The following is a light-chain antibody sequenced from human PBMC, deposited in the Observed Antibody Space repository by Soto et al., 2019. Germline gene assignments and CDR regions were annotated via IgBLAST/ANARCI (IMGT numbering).Light chain of an antibody. J-gene: IGKJ3*01. CDR2: GAS. CDR3: QQYGSSPFT. Sequence: EIVMTQSPATLSVSPGESATLSCRASQSVSIDVAWYQQKPGQAPRLLIYGASSRATGIPDRFSGSGSGTDFTLTISRLEPEDFAVYYCQQYGSSPFTFGPGTKVDIK. V-gene: IGKV3-20*01. CDR1: QSVSID.